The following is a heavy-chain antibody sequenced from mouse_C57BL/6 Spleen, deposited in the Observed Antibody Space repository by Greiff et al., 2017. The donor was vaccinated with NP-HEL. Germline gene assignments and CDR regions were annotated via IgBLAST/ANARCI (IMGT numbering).Heavy chain of an antibody. CDR1: GYTFTDYE. Sequence: QVHVKQSGAELVRPGASVTLSCKASGYTFTDYEMHWVKQTPVHGLEWIGAIDPETGGTAYNQKFKGKAILTADKSSSTAYMELRSLTSEDSAVYYCTRGAYYDYDVGFDYWGQGTTLTVSS. V-gene: IGHV1-15*01. CDR2: IDPETGGT. D-gene: IGHD2-4*01. CDR3: TRGAYYDYDVGFDY. J-gene: IGHJ2*01.